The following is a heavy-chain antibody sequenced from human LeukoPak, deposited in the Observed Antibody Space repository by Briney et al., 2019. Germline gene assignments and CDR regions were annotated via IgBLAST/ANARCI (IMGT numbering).Heavy chain of an antibody. CDR2: INPNSGGT. D-gene: IGHD2-2*01. CDR1: GYTFTGYY. CDR3: ARDRIVVVPAAMRPTYYYYGMDV. V-gene: IGHV1-2*02. J-gene: IGHJ6*02. Sequence: GASVKVSCKASGYTFTGYYMHWVRRAPGQGLEWMGWINPNSGGTNYAQKFQGRVTMTRDTSISTAYMELSRLRSDDTAVYYCARDRIVVVPAAMRPTYYYYGMDVWGQGTTVTVSS.